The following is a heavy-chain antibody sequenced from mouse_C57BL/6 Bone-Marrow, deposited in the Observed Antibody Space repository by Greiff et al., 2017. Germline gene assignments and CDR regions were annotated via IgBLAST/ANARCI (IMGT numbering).Heavy chain of an antibody. CDR3: ARAGLRYYAMDY. CDR2: ISYDGSN. CDR1: GYSITSGYY. J-gene: IGHJ4*01. V-gene: IGHV3-6*01. Sequence: EVQLQQSGPGLVKPSQSLSLTCSVTGYSITSGYYWNWIRQFPGNKLEWMGYISYDGSNNYNPSLKNRISITRDTSKNQFFLKLNSVTTEDTATYYCARAGLRYYAMDYWGQGTSVTVSS. D-gene: IGHD2-4*01.